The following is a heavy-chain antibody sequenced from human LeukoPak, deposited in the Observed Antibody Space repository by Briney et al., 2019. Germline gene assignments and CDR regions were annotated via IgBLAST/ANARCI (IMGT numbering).Heavy chain of an antibody. Sequence: PGGSLRLSCAASGFTFSSYAMSWVREAPGKGVEGVSAISGSGGSTYYADWVKGRFTTSSYNSKNTLYLQMNSLRAVDTAVYYCAKDRTPLAYRFFDYWGQGTLVTVSS. CDR1: GFTFSSYA. V-gene: IGHV3-23*01. CDR3: AKDRTPLAYRFFDY. D-gene: IGHD2-21*01. CDR2: ISGSGGST. J-gene: IGHJ4*02.